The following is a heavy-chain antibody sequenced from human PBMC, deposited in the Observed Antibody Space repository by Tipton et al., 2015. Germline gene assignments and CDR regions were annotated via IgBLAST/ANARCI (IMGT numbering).Heavy chain of an antibody. CDR3: ARGHYVSRMDV. CDR1: GGSVSSGSYY. J-gene: IGHJ6*02. Sequence: TLSLTCTVSGGSVSSGSYYWSWIRQPPGKGLEWIGYISFSDTTHYNPSLKSRITISLNTSKNQFSLKLNSVTAADTAVYYCARGHYVSRMDVWGQGTTVTVSS. CDR2: ISFSDTT. D-gene: IGHD3-10*01. V-gene: IGHV4-61*01.